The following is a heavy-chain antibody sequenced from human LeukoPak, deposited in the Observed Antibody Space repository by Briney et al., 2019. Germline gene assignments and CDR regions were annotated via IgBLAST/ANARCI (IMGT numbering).Heavy chain of an antibody. J-gene: IGHJ4*02. CDR1: GFTFSSYA. Sequence: GGSLRLSCAASGFTFSSYAISWVRQAPGKGLEWVSSISGGGGGTYYADSLKGRFTISRDNSKNTVSLQMNSLRAEDTAVYYCAKALLSDYSSSGDYWGQGTLVTVSS. D-gene: IGHD2-2*01. CDR2: ISGGGGGT. CDR3: AKALLSDYSSSGDY. V-gene: IGHV3-23*01.